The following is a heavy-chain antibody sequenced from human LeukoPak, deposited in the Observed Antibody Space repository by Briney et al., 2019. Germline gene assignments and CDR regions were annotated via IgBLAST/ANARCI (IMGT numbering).Heavy chain of an antibody. CDR3: ARESGPQWLATGPVDY. J-gene: IGHJ4*02. V-gene: IGHV1-46*01. D-gene: IGHD6-19*01. Sequence: ASVKVSCKASGYTFTSYSMHWVRQAPGQGLEWMGIINPSDGSTSYAQKFQGRVTMARDTPTSTVYMELSSLRSEDTAVYYCARESGPQWLATGPVDYWGQGTLVAVTS. CDR1: GYTFTSYS. CDR2: INPSDGST.